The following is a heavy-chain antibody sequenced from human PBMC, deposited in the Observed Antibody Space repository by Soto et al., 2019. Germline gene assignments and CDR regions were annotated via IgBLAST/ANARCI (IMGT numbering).Heavy chain of an antibody. CDR3: AEVKCCSDTAGTSQN. Sequence: EVQLLESGGGLAQPGGSLRLSCAASGFTFSTYAMNWVRQAPGKGLEWVSSMTGDGARTNYADSVKGRFTISRDNTKNTLNLQRTGLRAEDTAVYYCAEVKCCSDTAGTSQNWARGPLVPVSS. D-gene: IGHD6-19*01. V-gene: IGHV3-23*01. CDR2: MTGDGART. CDR1: GFTFSTYA. J-gene: IGHJ1*01.